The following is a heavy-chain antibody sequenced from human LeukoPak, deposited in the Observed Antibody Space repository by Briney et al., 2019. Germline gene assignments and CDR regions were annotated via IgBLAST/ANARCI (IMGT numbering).Heavy chain of an antibody. Sequence: SETLSLTCTVSGGSISSSSYYWGWIRQPPGKGLEWIGGIYYSGSTYYNPSLKSRVTISVDTSKNQFSLKLSTVTAADTAVYYCARVKRIFDPLTPSAWSPRGWFDPWGQGTLVTVSP. CDR2: IYYSGST. CDR1: GGSISSSSYY. J-gene: IGHJ5*02. V-gene: IGHV4-39*07. CDR3: ARVKRIFDPLTPSAWSPRGWFDP. D-gene: IGHD3-9*01.